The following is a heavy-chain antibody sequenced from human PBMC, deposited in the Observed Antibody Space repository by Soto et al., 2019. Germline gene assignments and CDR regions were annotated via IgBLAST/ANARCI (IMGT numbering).Heavy chain of an antibody. D-gene: IGHD3-22*01. V-gene: IGHV1-69*13. CDR3: ARVYYYDSSGYSDY. J-gene: IGHJ4*02. CDR1: GGTFSSYA. Sequence: SVKVSCKASGGTFSSYAISWVRQAPGQGLEWMGGIIPIFGTANYAQKFQGRVTITADESTSTAYMELSSLRSEDTAVYYCARVYYYDSSGYSDYWGQGTLVTVSS. CDR2: IIPIFGTA.